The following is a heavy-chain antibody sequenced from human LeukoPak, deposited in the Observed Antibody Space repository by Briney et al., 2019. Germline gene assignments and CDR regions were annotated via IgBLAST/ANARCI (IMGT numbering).Heavy chain of an antibody. CDR1: AFTFSSYA. CDR3: ANLDFEFGFRFDY. V-gene: IGHV3-23*01. D-gene: IGHD3-16*01. Sequence: GGSLRLSCAGSAFTFSSYAMSWVRQAPGKGLEWVSALSGSGGSTYYADSVKGRFTISRDNSKNTLYLQINSLRAEDTAVYYCANLDFEFGFRFDYWGQGTLVTVSS. J-gene: IGHJ4*02. CDR2: LSGSGGST.